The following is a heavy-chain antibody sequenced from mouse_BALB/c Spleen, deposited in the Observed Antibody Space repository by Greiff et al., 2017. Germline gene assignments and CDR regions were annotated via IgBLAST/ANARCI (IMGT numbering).Heavy chain of an antibody. Sequence: EVKVVESGGGLVQPGGSLRLSCATSGFTFTDYYMSWVRQPPGKALEWLGFIRNKANGYTTEYSASVKGRFTISRDNSQSILYLQMNTLRAEDSATYYCARDINGSWFAYWGQGTRVTVSA. CDR3: ARDINGSWFAY. V-gene: IGHV7-3*02. J-gene: IGHJ3*01. CDR2: IRNKANGYTT. CDR1: GFTFTDYY.